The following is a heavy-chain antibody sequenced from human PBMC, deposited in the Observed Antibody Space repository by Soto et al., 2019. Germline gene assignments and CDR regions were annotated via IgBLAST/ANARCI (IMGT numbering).Heavy chain of an antibody. D-gene: IGHD6-13*01. CDR3: AKKLSHKDSSSWSDYYYYYGMDV. J-gene: IGHJ6*02. Sequence: GGSLRLSCVASGFTFSSYAMSWVRQAPGKGLEWVSAISGSGGSTYYADSVKGRFTISRDNSKNTLYLQMNSLRAEDTAVYYCAKKLSHKDSSSWSDYYYYYGMDVWGQGTTVTVSS. V-gene: IGHV3-23*01. CDR2: ISGSGGST. CDR1: GFTFSSYA.